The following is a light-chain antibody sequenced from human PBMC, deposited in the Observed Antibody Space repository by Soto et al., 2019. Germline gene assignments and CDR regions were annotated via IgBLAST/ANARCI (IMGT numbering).Light chain of an antibody. CDR3: GTWDSSLSAWV. CDR2: DNI. V-gene: IGLV1-51*01. J-gene: IGLJ3*02. Sequence: QSALMQPPSVSAAPGQKVTISCSGSTSNIGYHYVSWYQHLPGTAPKLLIYDNIRRPSGIPDRFSGSKSGTSATLGVTGLQTGDEADYYCGTWDSSLSAWVFGGGTKLTVL. CDR1: TSNIGYHY.